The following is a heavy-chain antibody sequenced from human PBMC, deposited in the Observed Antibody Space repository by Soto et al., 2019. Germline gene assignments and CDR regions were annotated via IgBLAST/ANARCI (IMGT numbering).Heavy chain of an antibody. CDR2: VNNDGTDT. V-gene: IGHV3-74*03. CDR1: GFTFSNYW. J-gene: IGHJ6*02. D-gene: IGHD2-21*01. Sequence: EVQLVESGGGLVQPGGSLRLSCAASGFTFSNYWMYWVRQVPGKGMVWVSRVNNDGTDTTHADSVKGRFTISRDNAENTLSLQMKRLRAEDTAVYYCERGGLQHALDDWGHGSTVTVSS. CDR3: ERGGLQHALDD.